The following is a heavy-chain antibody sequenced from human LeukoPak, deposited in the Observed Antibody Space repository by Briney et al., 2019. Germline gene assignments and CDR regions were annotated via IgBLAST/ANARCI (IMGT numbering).Heavy chain of an antibody. CDR2: IYTSGST. CDR1: GGSISSSSYY. D-gene: IGHD3-16*02. J-gene: IGHJ4*02. V-gene: IGHV4-61*02. Sequence: TSETLSLTCTVSGGSISSSSYYWGWIRQPAGKGLEWIGRIYTSGSTNYNPSLKSRVTMSLDTSKNQFSLKLSSVTAADTAVYYCASYQRRRPVFYWGQGTLVTVSS. CDR3: ASYQRRRPVFY.